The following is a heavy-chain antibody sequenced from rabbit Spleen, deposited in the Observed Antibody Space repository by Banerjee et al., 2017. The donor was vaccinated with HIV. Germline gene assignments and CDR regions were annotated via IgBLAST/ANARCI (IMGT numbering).Heavy chain of an antibody. V-gene: IGHV1S40*01. CDR2: IDAGSGGVI. Sequence: QSLEESGGDLVKPGGTLTLTCTASGLDFGSSYWMCWVRQAPGKGLEWIACIDAGSGGVIHYASWAKGRFTVSKTSSTTVTLQMTSLTAADTATYFCARDAAGREDFNLWGPGTLVTVS. CDR3: ARDAAGREDFNL. CDR1: GLDFGSSYW. J-gene: IGHJ4*01. D-gene: IGHD4-2*01.